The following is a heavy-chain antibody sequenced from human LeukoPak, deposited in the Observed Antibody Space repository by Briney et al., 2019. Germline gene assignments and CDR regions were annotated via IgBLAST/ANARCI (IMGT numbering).Heavy chain of an antibody. J-gene: IGHJ4*02. Sequence: ASVTVSCKASGYTFTGYYMHWVRPAPGQGLEWMGWINPNSGGTNYGQKFQGRVTMTRDTSISTAYMELSSLRSDDTAVYYCARDLERSSSLDYWGQGTLVTVSS. V-gene: IGHV1-2*02. CDR3: ARDLERSSSLDY. CDR1: GYTFTGYY. D-gene: IGHD6-6*01. CDR2: INPNSGGT.